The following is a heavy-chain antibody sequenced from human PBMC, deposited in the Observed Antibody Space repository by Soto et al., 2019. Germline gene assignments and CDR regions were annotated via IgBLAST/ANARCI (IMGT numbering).Heavy chain of an antibody. V-gene: IGHV3-74*01. D-gene: IGHD6-6*01. CDR1: GFTFSSYW. J-gene: IGHJ6*02. Sequence: PGGSLRLSCAASGFTFSSYWIHWVRQAPGRGLVWVSGMNSDGSSTTYADSVKGRFTISRDNAKNTLYLQMNSLRAEDTAVYYCAQLVTGMDVWGQGTTVTVSS. CDR2: MNSDGSST. CDR3: AQLVTGMDV.